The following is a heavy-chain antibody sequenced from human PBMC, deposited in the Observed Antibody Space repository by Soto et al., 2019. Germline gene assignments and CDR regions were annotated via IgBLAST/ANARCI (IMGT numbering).Heavy chain of an antibody. J-gene: IGHJ4*02. CDR3: ARRYGPSFDY. Sequence: PSETLSLTCTVSGGSISSYYWSWIRQPPGKGLDWFGYFFYSGSTNYNPSLKSRVTISVDTSKNEFSLKLSSVTAADTAVFYCARRYGPSFDYWGQGTLVTVSS. CDR1: GGSISSYY. D-gene: IGHD1-20*01. V-gene: IGHV4-59*01. CDR2: FFYSGST.